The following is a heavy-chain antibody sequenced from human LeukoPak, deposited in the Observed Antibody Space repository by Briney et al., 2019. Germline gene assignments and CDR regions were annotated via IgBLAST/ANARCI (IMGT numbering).Heavy chain of an antibody. J-gene: IGHJ2*01. CDR3: AKDAYGDQYWYFDL. CDR1: GFTFDDYA. Sequence: GGSLRLSCAASGFTFDDYAMHWVRQAPGKGLEWVSGISWNSGSIGYADSVKGRFTISRDNAKNSLYLQMNSLRAEDTALYYCAKDAYGDQYWYFDLWGRGTLVTVSS. V-gene: IGHV3-9*01. D-gene: IGHD4-17*01. CDR2: ISWNSGSI.